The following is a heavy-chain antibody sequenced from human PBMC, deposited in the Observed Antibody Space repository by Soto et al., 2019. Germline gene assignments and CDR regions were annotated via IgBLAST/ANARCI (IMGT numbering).Heavy chain of an antibody. D-gene: IGHD6-19*01. Sequence: GGSLRLSCAASGFTFSSYGMNWVRQAPGKGLEWVAYISSSSTSIYYADSVKGRFTISRDNAKNSLYLQMNSLRGEDTAVFYCARGRSIAMAGLLGYWGQGTLVTVSS. V-gene: IGHV3-48*01. CDR3: ARGRSIAMAGLLGY. J-gene: IGHJ4*02. CDR2: ISSSSTSI. CDR1: GFTFSSYG.